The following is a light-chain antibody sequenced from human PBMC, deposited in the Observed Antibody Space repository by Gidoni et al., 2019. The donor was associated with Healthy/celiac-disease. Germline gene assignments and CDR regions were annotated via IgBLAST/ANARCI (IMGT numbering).Light chain of an antibody. CDR1: QSVSSSY. Sequence: VFTQSPGTLSLSPGERATLSCRASQSVSSSYLAWYQQKPGQAPRLLIYGASSRATGIPDRFSGSGSGTDFTLTISRLEPEDFAVYYCQQYGSSLFTFGPGTKVDIK. J-gene: IGKJ3*01. CDR2: GAS. CDR3: QQYGSSLFT. V-gene: IGKV3-20*01.